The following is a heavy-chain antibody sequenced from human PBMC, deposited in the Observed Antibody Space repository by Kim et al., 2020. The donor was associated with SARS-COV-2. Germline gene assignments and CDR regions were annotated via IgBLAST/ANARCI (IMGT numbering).Heavy chain of an antibody. CDR2: ISGSGGST. V-gene: IGHV3-23*01. Sequence: GGSLRLSCAASGFTFSSYAMSWVRQAPGKGLEWVSAISGSGGSTYYADSVKGRFTISRDNSKNTLYLQMNSLRAEDTAVYYCVGGGSTQLGGMDVWGQGTTVTVSS. CDR1: GFTFSSYA. CDR3: VGGGSTQLGGMDV. J-gene: IGHJ6*02. D-gene: IGHD3-16*01.